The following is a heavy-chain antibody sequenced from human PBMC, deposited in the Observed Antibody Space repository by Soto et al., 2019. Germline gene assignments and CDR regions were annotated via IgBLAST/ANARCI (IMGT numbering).Heavy chain of an antibody. J-gene: IGHJ4*02. Sequence: PRESLKISCKGSGHPFNSYSITWVRQTPGKSLEWMGRIDPSDSYTNYSPAFQGHVTISVDKSISAAYLQWSSLKASDTAMYYCARHLFDWNYADYWGQGTLVTVSS. CDR3: ARHLFDWNYADY. D-gene: IGHD1-7*01. V-gene: IGHV5-10-1*01. CDR2: IDPSDSYT. CDR1: GHPFNSYS.